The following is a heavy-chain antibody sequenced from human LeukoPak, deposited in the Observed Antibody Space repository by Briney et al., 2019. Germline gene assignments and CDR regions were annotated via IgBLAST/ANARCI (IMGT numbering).Heavy chain of an antibody. V-gene: IGHV3-30-3*01. CDR2: ISYDGSNK. J-gene: IGHJ6*03. Sequence: GGSLRLSCAASGFTFSSYAMHWVRQAPGKGLEWVAVISYDGSNKYYADSVKGRFTISRDNSKNTLYLQMNSLRAEDTAVYYCARGPQYCSSTSCLLYYYYMDVWGKGTTVTVSS. CDR3: ARGPQYCSSTSCLLYYYYMDV. CDR1: GFTFSSYA. D-gene: IGHD2-2*01.